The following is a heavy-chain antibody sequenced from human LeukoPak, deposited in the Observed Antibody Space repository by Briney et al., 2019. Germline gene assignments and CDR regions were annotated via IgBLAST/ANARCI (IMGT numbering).Heavy chain of an antibody. Sequence: GGSLRLSCAASGFTFSSYWMSWVRQAPGKGLEWVANIKQDGSEKYYVDSVKGRFTISRDNAKNSLYLQMNSLRAEDTAVYYCARDKIAAAGLVAYWGQGTLVTVSS. CDR2: IKQDGSEK. V-gene: IGHV3-7*01. J-gene: IGHJ4*02. CDR3: ARDKIAAAGLVAY. D-gene: IGHD6-13*01. CDR1: GFTFSSYW.